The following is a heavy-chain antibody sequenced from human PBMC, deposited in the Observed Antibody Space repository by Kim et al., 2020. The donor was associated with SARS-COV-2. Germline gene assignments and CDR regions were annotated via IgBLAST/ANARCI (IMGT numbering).Heavy chain of an antibody. CDR1: GFTFSTFD. CDR3: VKAAWLVC. J-gene: IGHJ4*02. D-gene: IGHD5-12*01. CDR2: INAPEGST. Sequence: GGSLRLSCVASGFTFSTFDMSWVRQAPGKGLEWVSAINAPEGSTYYADSVKGRFTVSRDSASNTLYLQMNSLRADDTAVYYCVKAAWLVCWGPGTLV. V-gene: IGHV3-23*01.